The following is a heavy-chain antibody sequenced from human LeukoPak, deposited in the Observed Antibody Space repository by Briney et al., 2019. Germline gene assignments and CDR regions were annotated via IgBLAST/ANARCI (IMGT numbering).Heavy chain of an antibody. CDR1: GGSVSSYY. Sequence: SETLSLTCTVSGGSVSSYYWSWIRQPPGKGLEWIGYIYYSGSTNYNPSLKSRISISVDASKNQFSLKLSSVTAADTAVYYCARTTEGGYTYNYFYYYYMDVWGKGTTVTISS. V-gene: IGHV4-59*02. CDR3: ARTTEGGYTYNYFYYYYMDV. J-gene: IGHJ6*03. CDR2: IYYSGST. D-gene: IGHD5-18*01.